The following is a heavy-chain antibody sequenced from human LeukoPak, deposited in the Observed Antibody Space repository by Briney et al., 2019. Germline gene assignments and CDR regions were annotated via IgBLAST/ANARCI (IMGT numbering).Heavy chain of an antibody. CDR1: GFTFDDYS. CDR3: ATGISGPRYFDWLHDPFDY. Sequence: GGSLRLSCAASGFTFDDYSMHWVRQAPGKGLEWVAGISWNSDNIDYADSVKGRFTISRDNAKNSLYLQMNSLGAEDTALYYCATGISGPRYFDWLHDPFDYWGQGTLVTVSS. V-gene: IGHV3-9*01. J-gene: IGHJ4*02. D-gene: IGHD3-9*01. CDR2: ISWNSDNI.